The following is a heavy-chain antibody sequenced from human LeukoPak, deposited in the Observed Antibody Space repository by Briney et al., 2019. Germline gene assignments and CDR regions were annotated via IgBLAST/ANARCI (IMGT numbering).Heavy chain of an antibody. CDR3: ANGDYGGPKPGFDY. CDR2: IRYDGSNK. Sequence: TGGSLRLSCAASGFTFSSYGMHWVRQAPGKGLEWVAFIRYDGSNKYYADSVKGRFTISRDSSKNTLYLQMNSLRAEDTAVYYCANGDYGGPKPGFDYWGQGTLVTVSS. J-gene: IGHJ4*02. CDR1: GFTFSSYG. V-gene: IGHV3-30*02. D-gene: IGHD4-23*01.